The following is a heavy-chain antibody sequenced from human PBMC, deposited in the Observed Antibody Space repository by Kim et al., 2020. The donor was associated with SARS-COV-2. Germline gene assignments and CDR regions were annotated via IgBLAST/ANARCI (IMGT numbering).Heavy chain of an antibody. D-gene: IGHD5-12*01. Sequence: TYYADSVKGRFTISRHNSKNTLYLQMNSLRAEDTAVYYCARDLKRDGYNLWGQGTLVTVSS. V-gene: IGHV3-53*04. J-gene: IGHJ4*02. CDR3: ARDLKRDGYNL. CDR2: T.